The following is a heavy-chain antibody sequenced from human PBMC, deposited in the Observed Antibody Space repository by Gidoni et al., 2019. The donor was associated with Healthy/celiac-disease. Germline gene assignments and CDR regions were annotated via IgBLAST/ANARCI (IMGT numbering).Heavy chain of an antibody. CDR3: ARSIRRGIVATMDAFDI. CDR2: IYPGDSDT. V-gene: IGHV5-51*01. D-gene: IGHD5-12*01. Sequence: EVQLVQSGAEVKKPGESLQISCKGSGYSFTSYWIGWVRQMPGKGLEWMGIIYPGDSDTRYSPSFQGQVTISADKSISTAYLQWSSLKASDTAMYYCARSIRRGIVATMDAFDIWGQGTMVTVSS. J-gene: IGHJ3*02. CDR1: GYSFTSYW.